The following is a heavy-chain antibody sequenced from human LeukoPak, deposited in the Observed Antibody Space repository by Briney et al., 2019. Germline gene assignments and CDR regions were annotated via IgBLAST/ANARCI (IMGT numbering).Heavy chain of an antibody. CDR2: IGSDGTNR. V-gene: IGHV3-33*01. CDR1: GFIFSHHG. CDR3: ARDAQRGFDYSNSLKY. D-gene: IGHD4-11*01. J-gene: IGHJ4*01. Sequence: PGGSLRLSCAASGFIFSHHGMHWVRQAPGKGLEWVAVIGSDGTNRFYADSVKGRFTISRDNSQNTVFLQMNSLRVNDTAIYYCARDAQRGFDYSNSLKYWGHGTLVTVSS.